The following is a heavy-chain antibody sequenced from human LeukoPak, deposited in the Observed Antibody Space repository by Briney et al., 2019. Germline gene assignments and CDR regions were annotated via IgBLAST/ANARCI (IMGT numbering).Heavy chain of an antibody. CDR1: GGSFSGYY. CDR3: ARGAPIVVVMFDY. J-gene: IGHJ4*02. V-gene: IGHV4-34*01. D-gene: IGHD3-22*01. Sequence: PSETLSLTCAVYGGSFSGYYWSWIRRPPGKGLEWIGEINHSGSTNYNPSLKSRVTISVDTSKNQFSLKLSSVTAADTAVYYCARGAPIVVVMFDYWGQGTLVTVSS. CDR2: INHSGST.